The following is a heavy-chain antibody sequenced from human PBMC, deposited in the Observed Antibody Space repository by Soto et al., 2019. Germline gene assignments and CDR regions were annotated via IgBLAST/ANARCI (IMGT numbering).Heavy chain of an antibody. CDR1: SGSISSSYF. V-gene: IGHV4-61*01. Sequence: QVQLQESGPGLVKPSETLSLTCSVSSGSISSSYFWSWIRQPPGKGLGWIGKIHYSGSTNYNPSLKSRVTISVDTSKNQFSLKLRSVTAADTAVYYCARTRYYDRKSSHFDYWGQGTLVTVSS. CDR3: ARTRYYDRKSSHFDY. D-gene: IGHD3-22*01. CDR2: IHYSGST. J-gene: IGHJ4*02.